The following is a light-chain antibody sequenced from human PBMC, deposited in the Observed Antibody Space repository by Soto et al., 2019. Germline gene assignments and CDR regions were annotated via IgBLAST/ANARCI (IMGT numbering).Light chain of an antibody. Sequence: QSALTQPPSASGTPGQRVTISCSGSSSNIGSNTVNWYQQLPGTAPKVLIYSTNQRPSGVPDRFSGSQSGTSASLAISGLQSEDEADYYCAAWDDSLNGYVFGTGTKVTVL. CDR1: SSNIGSNT. CDR3: AAWDDSLNGYV. V-gene: IGLV1-44*01. CDR2: STN. J-gene: IGLJ1*01.